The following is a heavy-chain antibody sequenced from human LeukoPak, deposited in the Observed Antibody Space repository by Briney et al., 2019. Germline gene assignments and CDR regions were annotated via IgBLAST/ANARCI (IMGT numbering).Heavy chain of an antibody. CDR1: GYMFTSYA. V-gene: IGHV1-18*01. CDR2: ISAYSGNT. D-gene: IGHD3-22*01. Sequence: ASVKVSCKASGYMFTSYAISWVRQAPGQGLEWMGWISAYSGNTNYAQRFQGRVTMTTDTSTSTAYMELRSLRSDDTAVYYCARHPYYDSSGYYVDWGQGTLVAVSS. J-gene: IGHJ4*02. CDR3: ARHPYYDSSGYYVD.